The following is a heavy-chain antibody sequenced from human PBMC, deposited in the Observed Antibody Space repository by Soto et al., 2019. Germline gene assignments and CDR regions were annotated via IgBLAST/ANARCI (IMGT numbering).Heavy chain of an antibody. V-gene: IGHV4-39*01. Sequence: QLQLQESGPGLVKPSETLSLTCTVSGTSISSSDYYWGWIRQPPGKGLEWITSIYYTGMTYYNPSLKSRVTISVDTSMNQLSMNLYSVTAADMAIYYCATGTSSLNGYRQFDYLGQGTLVTVSS. CDR3: ATGTSSLNGYRQFDY. CDR1: GTSISSSDYY. CDR2: IYYTGMT. D-gene: IGHD6-25*01. J-gene: IGHJ4*02.